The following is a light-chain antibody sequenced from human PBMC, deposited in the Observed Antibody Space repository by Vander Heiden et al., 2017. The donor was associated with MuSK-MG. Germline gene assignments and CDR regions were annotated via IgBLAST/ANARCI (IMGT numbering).Light chain of an antibody. CDR2: DAS. CDR1: QSISSW. CDR3: QQYNSYPWT. J-gene: IGKJ1*01. V-gene: IGKV1-5*01. Sequence: IQMTQSPSTLSASVGDRVTITCRASQSISSWLAWYQQKPGKAPKLLIYDASSLESGVPSRFSGSGSGTEFTLTISSLQPDDIATYYCQQYNSYPWTFGQGTKVEIK.